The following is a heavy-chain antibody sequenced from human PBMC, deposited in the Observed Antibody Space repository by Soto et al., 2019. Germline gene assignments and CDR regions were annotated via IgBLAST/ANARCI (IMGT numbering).Heavy chain of an antibody. CDR1: VYTFTSYY. CDR2: INPSGGST. V-gene: IGHV1-46*01. J-gene: IGHJ4*02. D-gene: IGHD2-15*01. Sequence: ASVKVSCKSSVYTFTSYYSHCVRQAPGQGLEWMGIINPSGGSTSYAQKFQGRVTMTRDTSTSTVYMELSSLRSEDTAVYYCATNLGYCSGGSCPETINYYFDYWGQGTLVTVS. CDR3: ATNLGYCSGGSCPETINYYFDY.